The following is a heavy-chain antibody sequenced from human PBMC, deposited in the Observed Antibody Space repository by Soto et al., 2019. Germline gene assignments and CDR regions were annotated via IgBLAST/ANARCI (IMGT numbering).Heavy chain of an antibody. CDR3: AQGDTLATNTGYDFDP. Sequence: SQTLSLTCAISGDSVSSNTASWNWIRQSPSRGLEWLGRTYFRSKWYNDYAVSVKSRIIINPDTSNNQFSLQLNSVTPEDTAVYFCAQGDTLATNTGYDFDPWGQGSMVTVSS. D-gene: IGHD5-12*01. CDR1: GDSVSSNTAS. CDR2: TYFRSKWYN. V-gene: IGHV6-1*01. J-gene: IGHJ4*01.